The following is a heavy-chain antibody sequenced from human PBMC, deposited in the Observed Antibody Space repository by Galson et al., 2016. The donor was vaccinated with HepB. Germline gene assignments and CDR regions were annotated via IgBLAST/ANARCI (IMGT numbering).Heavy chain of an antibody. CDR3: ARGGSGWNNFYYYGLDI. CDR2: VYYNGNT. V-gene: IGHV4-59*11. D-gene: IGHD6-19*01. Sequence: LSLTCSVSGGSIGSHYWSWIRQPPGKGLEWLGSVYYNGNTDYNPSLDGRVTISVDTSKIQVSLRLTSVTAADTAVYFCARGGSGWNNFYYYGLDIWGQGTTVTVSS. CDR1: GGSIGSHY. J-gene: IGHJ6*02.